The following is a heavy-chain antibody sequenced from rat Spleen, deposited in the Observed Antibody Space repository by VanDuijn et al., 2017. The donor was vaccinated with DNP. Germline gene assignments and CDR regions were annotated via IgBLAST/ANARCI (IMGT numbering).Heavy chain of an antibody. CDR1: GFTFSDYY. CDR2: ISYEGSST. D-gene: IGHD5-1*01. CDR3: ARLRTGTPDY. Sequence: EVLLVESDGGLVQPGRSMKLSCAASGFTFSDYYMAWVRQAPKKGLEWVASISYEGSSTYYGDSVKGRFTISRDNAKSTLYLQMNSLRSEDTATYYCARLRTGTPDYWGQGVMVTVSS. V-gene: IGHV5-22*01. J-gene: IGHJ2*01.